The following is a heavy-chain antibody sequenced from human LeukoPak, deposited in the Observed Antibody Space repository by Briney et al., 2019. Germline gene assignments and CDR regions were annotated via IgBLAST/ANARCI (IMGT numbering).Heavy chain of an antibody. D-gene: IGHD4-17*01. CDR3: WLPGENYGDSVDY. V-gene: IGHV3-73*01. J-gene: IGHJ4*02. CDR2: IRSKANNYAT. Sequence: GGSLKLSCAASGFTFSGSAMHWVRQASGKGLEWVGRIRSKANNYATAYAASVKGRFTISRDDSKNTAYLQMNSLKTEDTAVYYCWLPGENYGDSVDYWGQGTLVAVSS. CDR1: GFTFSGSA.